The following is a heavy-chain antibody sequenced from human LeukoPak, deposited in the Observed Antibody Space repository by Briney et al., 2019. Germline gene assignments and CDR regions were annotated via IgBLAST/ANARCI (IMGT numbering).Heavy chain of an antibody. Sequence: SETLSLTCVVSGGSVSGHFWSWIRQPPGKGLEWIGFIHSTGSTNYNPSLRSRVTMSIDTSTNQFSLKLTSVIAADTALFYCARYHCPGGICDGFDVWGQGTMVTVSS. CDR3: ARYHCPGGICDGFDV. CDR2: IHSTGST. CDR1: GGSVSGHF. J-gene: IGHJ3*01. D-gene: IGHD2-8*02. V-gene: IGHV4-59*08.